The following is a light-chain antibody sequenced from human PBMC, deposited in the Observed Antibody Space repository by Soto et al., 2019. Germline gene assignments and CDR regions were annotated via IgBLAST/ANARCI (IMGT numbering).Light chain of an antibody. CDR3: QQYGRSQAT. CDR2: GAS. J-gene: IGKJ1*01. Sequence: EIVLTQSPGTLSFSPGERATLSCRASQSVSSSYLAWYQQKPGQAPRLLIYGASSRATGIPDRFSGSGSGKDFTLTISRLEPEDFPVYYCQQYGRSQATFGQGSKVDIX. CDR1: QSVSSSY. V-gene: IGKV3-20*01.